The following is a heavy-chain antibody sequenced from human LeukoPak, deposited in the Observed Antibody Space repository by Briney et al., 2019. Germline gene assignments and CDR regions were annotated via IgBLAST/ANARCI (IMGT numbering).Heavy chain of an antibody. CDR1: GFTFSSYG. Sequence: GGSLRLSCAASGFTFSSYGMHWVRQAPGRGLEWVALIWYDGSNKNYADSVKGRFTISRDNSKNTLYLQMNSLRAEDTAVYYCARDSHGSGTLIDYWGQGTLVTVSS. V-gene: IGHV3-33*01. CDR2: IWYDGSNK. J-gene: IGHJ4*02. D-gene: IGHD3-10*01. CDR3: ARDSHGSGTLIDY.